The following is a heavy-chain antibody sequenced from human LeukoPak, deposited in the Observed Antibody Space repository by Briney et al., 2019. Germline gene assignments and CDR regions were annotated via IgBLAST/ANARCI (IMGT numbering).Heavy chain of an antibody. D-gene: IGHD6-13*01. CDR2: ISWDGGST. J-gene: IGHJ4*02. CDR3: AKGAIAAAGLLDY. V-gene: IGHV3-43D*03. CDR1: GFTFDDYA. Sequence: GGSLRLSCAASGFTFDDYAMHWVRQAPGKGLEWVSLISWDGGSTYYADSVKGRFTISRDNSKNSLYLQMNSLRAEDTALYYCAKGAIAAAGLLDYWGQGTLVTVFS.